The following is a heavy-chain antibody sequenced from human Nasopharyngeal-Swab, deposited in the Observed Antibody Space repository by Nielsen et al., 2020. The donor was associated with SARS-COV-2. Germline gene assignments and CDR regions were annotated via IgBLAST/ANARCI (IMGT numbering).Heavy chain of an antibody. CDR2: ISVDGNIQ. CDR3: ARGALSGITYAEYFQS. D-gene: IGHD1-26*01. V-gene: IGHV3-30-3*01. J-gene: IGHJ1*01. Sequence: RGSLRLSCAASGFTFTNYIMHWVRQTPGKGLEWVAVISVDGNIQFYADFAKGRFTISRDNPQNTLFLQMNSLTSEDTAVYHCARGALSGITYAEYFQSWGQGTLVSASS. CDR1: GFTFTNYI.